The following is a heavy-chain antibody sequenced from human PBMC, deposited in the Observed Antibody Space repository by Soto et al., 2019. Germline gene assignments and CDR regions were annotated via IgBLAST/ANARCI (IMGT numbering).Heavy chain of an antibody. Sequence: GGSLRLSCAASGFTFSSYAMSWVRQAPGKGLEWVSAISGSGGSTYYADSVKGRLTISRDNSKNTLYLQMNSLRAEDTAVYYCANHKISMVRGLIPPPYWGQGSLVTVSS. V-gene: IGHV3-23*01. J-gene: IGHJ4*02. D-gene: IGHD3-10*01. CDR1: GFTFSSYA. CDR3: ANHKISMVRGLIPPPY. CDR2: ISGSGGST.